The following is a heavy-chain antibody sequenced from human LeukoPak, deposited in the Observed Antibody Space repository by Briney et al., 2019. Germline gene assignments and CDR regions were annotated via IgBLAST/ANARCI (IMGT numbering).Heavy chain of an antibody. CDR2: IYHSGST. J-gene: IGHJ4*02. CDR3: ARGGGGISKLDY. CDR1: GGPVSSRNW. D-gene: IGHD3-16*01. V-gene: IGHV4-4*02. Sequence: SETLSLTCAVSGGPVSSRNWWSWVRQPPGKGLEWIGEIYHSGSTNYNPSLKSRVTISVDKSKNQFSLKLSSVTAADTAVYYCARGGGGISKLDYWGQGTLVTVSS.